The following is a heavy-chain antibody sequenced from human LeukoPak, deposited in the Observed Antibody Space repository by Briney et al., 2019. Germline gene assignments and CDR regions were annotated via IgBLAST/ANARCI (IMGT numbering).Heavy chain of an antibody. CDR3: ARRGPEYGDYGSGVDY. Sequence: GESLKISRKGSGYSFTSYWIGWVRQMPGKGLEWMGIIYPGDSDTRYSPSFQGQVTISADKSISTAYLQWSSLKASDTAMYYCARRGPEYGDYGSGVDYWGQGTLVTVSS. CDR2: IYPGDSDT. CDR1: GYSFTSYW. V-gene: IGHV5-51*01. J-gene: IGHJ4*02. D-gene: IGHD4-17*01.